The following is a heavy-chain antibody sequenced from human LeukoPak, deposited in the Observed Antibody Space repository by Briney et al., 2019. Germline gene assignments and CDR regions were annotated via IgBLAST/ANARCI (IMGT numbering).Heavy chain of an antibody. D-gene: IGHD1-26*01. Sequence: GGSLRLSCAASGFTFSTYAMHWVRQAPGKGLEWVAVISVDGSNKYYADSLKGRFTISRDNSKNTLYLQMNSLRAEDTAVYYCAREGRRVGSTRPYNWFDPWGQGTLVTVSS. J-gene: IGHJ5*02. CDR1: GFTFSTYA. CDR2: ISVDGSNK. CDR3: AREGRRVGSTRPYNWFDP. V-gene: IGHV3-30*04.